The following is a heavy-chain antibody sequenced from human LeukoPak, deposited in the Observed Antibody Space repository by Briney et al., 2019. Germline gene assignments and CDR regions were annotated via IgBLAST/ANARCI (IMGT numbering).Heavy chain of an antibody. CDR2: ISSSGTTT. CDR3: ARVGSGWGLDY. J-gene: IGHJ4*02. V-gene: IGHV3-48*03. CDR1: GFTFRNYE. D-gene: IGHD6-19*01. Sequence: GGSPRLSCAASGFTFRNYEMNWVRQAPGKGLEWVSYISSSGTTTYCADSVKGRFTISRDNARNSLYLQMNTLRAEDTAVYYCARVGSGWGLDYWGQGTLVTVSS.